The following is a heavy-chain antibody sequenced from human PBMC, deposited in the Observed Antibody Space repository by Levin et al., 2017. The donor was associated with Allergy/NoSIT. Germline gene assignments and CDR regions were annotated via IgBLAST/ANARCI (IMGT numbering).Heavy chain of an antibody. D-gene: IGHD3-3*01. CDR1: GFTFSSYS. CDR3: ARDLMTGGHTIFGILQDY. Sequence: LSLTCAASGFTFSSYSVNWVRQAPGKGLEWVSSIDSSSTYIYYADSVKGRFTISRDNAKNSLYLQMNSLRAEDTAVYYCARDLMTGGHTIFGILQDYWGQGTLVTVSS. V-gene: IGHV3-21*01. J-gene: IGHJ4*02. CDR2: IDSSSTYI.